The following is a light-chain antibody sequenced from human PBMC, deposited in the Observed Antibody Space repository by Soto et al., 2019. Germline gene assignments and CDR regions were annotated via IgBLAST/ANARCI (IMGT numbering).Light chain of an antibody. Sequence: QSALTQPASLSGSPGQSITISCTGTSTDIGSYNYVSWYQQHPGKAPKLMIFDVSYRPSGISDRFSGSKSGNTASLTISGLQPEDEADYYFSSYGDSSTLFGGGTKVTVL. CDR1: STDIGSYNY. CDR3: SSYGDSSTL. J-gene: IGLJ2*01. V-gene: IGLV2-14*03. CDR2: DVS.